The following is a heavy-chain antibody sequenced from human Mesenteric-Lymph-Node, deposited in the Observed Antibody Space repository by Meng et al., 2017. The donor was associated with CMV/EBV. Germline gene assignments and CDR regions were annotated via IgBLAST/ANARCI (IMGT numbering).Heavy chain of an antibody. CDR1: GGTFSSYA. CDR3: SQTSGRNCRSGSCYSFDY. Sequence: SVKVSCKASGGTFSSYAISWVRQAPGQGLEWMGGIIPILGIANYAQKFQGRVTITADKSTSTAYMELSSLRSDDTAVYYCSQTSGRNCRSGSCYSFDYWGQGTLVTVSS. CDR2: IIPILGIA. J-gene: IGHJ4*02. V-gene: IGHV1-69*10. D-gene: IGHD2-15*01.